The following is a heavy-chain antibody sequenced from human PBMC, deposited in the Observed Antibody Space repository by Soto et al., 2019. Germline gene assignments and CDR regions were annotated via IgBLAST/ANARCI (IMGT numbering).Heavy chain of an antibody. J-gene: IGHJ6*03. CDR1: GGSMSPYY. CDR3: ARGLYYMDV. Sequence: SETLSLTCTVSGGSMSPYYWSWVRQPPGKALKWIGYVDYSGSTYNPSLKSRLTISLDTSKSQFSLRLTSVTPADTAVYYCARGLYYMDVWGKGTTVTVSS. V-gene: IGHV4-59*01. CDR2: VDYSGST. D-gene: IGHD3-16*01.